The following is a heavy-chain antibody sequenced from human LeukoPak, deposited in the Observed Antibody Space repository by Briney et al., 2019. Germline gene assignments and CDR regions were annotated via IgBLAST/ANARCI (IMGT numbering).Heavy chain of an antibody. CDR3: AKYSGHDTSGYYESRAFDI. V-gene: IGHV4-59*01. D-gene: IGHD3-22*01. CDR2: IYYSGNT. CDR1: GDSISSDH. Sequence: SETLSLTCTVSGDSISSDHWSWIRQPPGKGLEWIGYIYYSGNTNYNPSLKSRVTISVDTSKNQFSLKLSSVTAVDTAVYYCAKYSGHDTSGYYESRAFDIWGQGTMVTVSS. J-gene: IGHJ3*02.